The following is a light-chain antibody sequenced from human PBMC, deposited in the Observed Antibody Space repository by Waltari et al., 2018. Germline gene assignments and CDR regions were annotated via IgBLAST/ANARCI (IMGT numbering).Light chain of an antibody. V-gene: IGLV2-14*03. CDR2: DVS. CDR1: ASDIGNHNF. CDR3: NSYTTKGTLVV. Sequence: QSALTQPASVSASPGQSITISCTGTASDIGNHNFVSWYRQHPGKAPQLVIYDVSRRPSAISPRFSGAKSGTTASLTIFGLQPEDEADYYCNSYTTKGTLVVFGGGTKLTVL. J-gene: IGLJ3*02.